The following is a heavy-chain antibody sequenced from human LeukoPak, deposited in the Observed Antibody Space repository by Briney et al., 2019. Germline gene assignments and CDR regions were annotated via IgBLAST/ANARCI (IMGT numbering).Heavy chain of an antibody. Sequence: PGGSLRLSSAASGFTFSTYAMNWVRQAPGKGLEWVSYISSSGDAVHYADSVKGRFTISRDNAKNSLYLQMNSLRAEDTAVYYCGRDSRTQFHDTTGHRTDYWGRGTLVTVSS. V-gene: IGHV3-48*03. CDR1: GFTFSTYA. J-gene: IGHJ4*02. CDR3: GRDSRTQFHDTTGHRTDY. CDR2: ISSSGDAV. D-gene: IGHD2-8*01.